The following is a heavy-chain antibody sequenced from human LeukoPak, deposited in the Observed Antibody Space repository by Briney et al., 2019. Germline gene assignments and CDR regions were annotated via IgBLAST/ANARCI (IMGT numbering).Heavy chain of an antibody. CDR1: GYSFTSHW. J-gene: IGHJ6*04. Sequence: GESLRISCKGSGYSFTSHWIGWVRQMPGKGLEWMGIIYPGDSDTRFSPSFQGQVTISADKSISTAYLQWSSLKASDTAMYYCARHAPYGSGSYYSGMDVWGKGTTVTVSP. CDR2: IYPGDSDT. D-gene: IGHD3-10*01. V-gene: IGHV5-51*01. CDR3: ARHAPYGSGSYYSGMDV.